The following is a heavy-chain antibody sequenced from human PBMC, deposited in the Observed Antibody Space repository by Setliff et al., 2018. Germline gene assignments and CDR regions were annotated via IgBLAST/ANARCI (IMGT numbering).Heavy chain of an antibody. CDR2: IIPIFGTT. CDR1: GGTLSNFA. V-gene: IGHV1-69*05. D-gene: IGHD3-9*01. Sequence: SVKVSCKASGGTLSNFAISWVRQAPGQGLEWMGGIIPIFGTTNYAQKFQGRVTISTDESTSTAYMELSSLRSEDTAVYHCAAARGSDILTGKGHYYYGMDVWGQGTTVTVSS. J-gene: IGHJ6*02. CDR3: AAARGSDILTGKGHYYYGMDV.